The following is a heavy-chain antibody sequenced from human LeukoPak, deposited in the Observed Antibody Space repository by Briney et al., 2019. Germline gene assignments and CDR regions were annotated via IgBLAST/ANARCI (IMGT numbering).Heavy chain of an antibody. V-gene: IGHV3-23*01. CDR2: ISGSGGST. J-gene: IGHJ4*02. CDR3: ARAPTVLVGYCSSSSCQADY. Sequence: GGSLRLSCAASGFTFSSYAMSWVRQAPGKGLEWVSAISGSGGSTYYADSVKGRFTISRDNSKNTLYLQMNSLRTDDTAVYYCARAPTVLVGYCSSSSCQADYWGQGTLVTVSS. CDR1: GFTFSSYA. D-gene: IGHD2-2*01.